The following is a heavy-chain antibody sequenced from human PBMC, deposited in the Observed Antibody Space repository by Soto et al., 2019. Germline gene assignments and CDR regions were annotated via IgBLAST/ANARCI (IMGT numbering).Heavy chain of an antibody. Sequence: EVQLVESGGGLVQPGRSLRLSCAASGFTFDDYAMHWVRQAPGKGLEWVSGISWNSGSIGYADSVKGRFTISRDNAKNSLYLQMNSLRAEDTALYYCAKSYTPAATVTFWFDYWGQGTLVTVSS. V-gene: IGHV3-9*01. CDR1: GFTFDDYA. CDR3: AKSYTPAATVTFWFDY. D-gene: IGHD4-17*01. J-gene: IGHJ4*02. CDR2: ISWNSGSI.